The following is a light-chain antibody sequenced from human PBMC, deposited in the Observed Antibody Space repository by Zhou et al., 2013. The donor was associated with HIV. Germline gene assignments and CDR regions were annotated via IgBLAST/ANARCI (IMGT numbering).Light chain of an antibody. CDR2: ATS. J-gene: IGKJ4*01. CDR3: QQYESVPLT. V-gene: IGKV1-39*01. CDR1: ESISFY. Sequence: DIQMTQSPSSLSASVGDRVTIACRASESISFYLNWYQQRPGKAPELLIFATSTLHSGVPSRFSGSGSGTDFTLTISSLQLEDVATYYCQQYESVPLTFGGGTKVEI.